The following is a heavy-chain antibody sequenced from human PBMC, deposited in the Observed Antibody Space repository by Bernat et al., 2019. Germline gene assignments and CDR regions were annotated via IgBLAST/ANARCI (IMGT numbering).Heavy chain of an antibody. CDR2: ISGIGGTT. J-gene: IGHJ5*02. CDR3: AKDRHCSGGSCTSYNWFDP. Sequence: EVQLVESGGGLVQPGGSLRLSCAASGFTFSSYAMSWVRLAPGKGLEWVSAISGIGGTTYYADSVKGRFTISRDNSKNTLYLQINSLRAEDTAVYYCAKDRHCSGGSCTSYNWFDPWGQGTLVTVSS. D-gene: IGHD2-15*01. CDR1: GFTFSSYA. V-gene: IGHV3-23*04.